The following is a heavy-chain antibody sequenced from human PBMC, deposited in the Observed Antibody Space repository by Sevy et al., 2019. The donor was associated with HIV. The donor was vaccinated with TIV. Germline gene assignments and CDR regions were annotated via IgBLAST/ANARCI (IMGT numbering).Heavy chain of an antibody. V-gene: IGHV1-46*03. CDR2: INPSGGNT. Sequence: ASVKVSCKASGYTFTNYYMHWVRQAPGQGLEWMGIINPSGGNTSYAQKFQGRVTMTRDTSTPTVYMELGSLRPDDTAVYYCARVGSSWRFDYWGQGTLVTVSS. D-gene: IGHD6-13*01. CDR1: GYTFTNYY. J-gene: IGHJ4*02. CDR3: ARVGSSWRFDY.